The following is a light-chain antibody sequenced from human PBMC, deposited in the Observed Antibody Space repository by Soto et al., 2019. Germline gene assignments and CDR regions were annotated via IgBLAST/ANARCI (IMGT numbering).Light chain of an antibody. V-gene: IGLV2-8*01. Sequence: QSALTQPPSASGSPGQSVTISCTGTSSDVGGYNYVSWYQQHPGKAPKLMIYEVSKRPSGVPDRFSGSKSGNTASLTVSGIQAEDEADYYCSSYAGSNNSVVFGGWTKVTVL. CDR2: EVS. J-gene: IGLJ2*01. CDR1: SSDVGGYNY. CDR3: SSYAGSNNSVV.